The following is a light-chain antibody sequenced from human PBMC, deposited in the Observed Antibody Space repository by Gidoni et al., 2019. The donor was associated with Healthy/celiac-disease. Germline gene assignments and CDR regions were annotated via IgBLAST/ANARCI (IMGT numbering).Light chain of an antibody. CDR3: QQRSNWPPSIT. CDR2: DAS. J-gene: IGKJ5*01. V-gene: IGKV3-11*01. CDR1: QSVSSY. Sequence: EIVLTQSPATLSLSPGERATLSCRASQSVSSYLAWYQQKPGQAPRLLIYDASNRATGIPARFSGSGSGTDFTLTISRLETEDFAVYYCQQRSNWPPSITFGQGTRLEIK.